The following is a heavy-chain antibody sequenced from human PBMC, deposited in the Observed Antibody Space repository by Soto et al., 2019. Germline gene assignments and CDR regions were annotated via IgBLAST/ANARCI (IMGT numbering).Heavy chain of an antibody. J-gene: IGHJ3*02. D-gene: IGHD3-16*01. V-gene: IGHV4-31*03. CDR2: IYYSGST. CDR1: GGSISSGGYY. CDR3: AGGGSDAFDI. Sequence: SDTLSLTCTVSGGSISSGGYYWSWIRQHPGKGLEWIGYIYYSGSTYYNPSLKSRVTISVDTSKNQFSLKLSSVTAADTAVYYCAGGGSDAFDIWGQGTMVTVSS.